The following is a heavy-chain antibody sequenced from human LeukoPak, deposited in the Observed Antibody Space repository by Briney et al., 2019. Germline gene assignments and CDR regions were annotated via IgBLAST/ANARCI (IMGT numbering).Heavy chain of an antibody. CDR2: IYYSGST. V-gene: IGHV4-59*12. Sequence: SETLSLTCTVSGGSISSYYWSWIRQPPGKGLEWIGYIYYSGSTNYNPSLKSRVTISVDTSKNQFSLKLSSVTAADTAVYYCARFVYSYGFYFDYWGQGTLVTVSS. CDR3: ARFVYSYGFYFDY. CDR1: GGSISSYY. J-gene: IGHJ4*02. D-gene: IGHD5-18*01.